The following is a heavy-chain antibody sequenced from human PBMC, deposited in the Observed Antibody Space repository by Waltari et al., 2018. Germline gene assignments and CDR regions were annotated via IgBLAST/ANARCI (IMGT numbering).Heavy chain of an antibody. CDR3: ARVPAYCSGGSCPDVDY. CDR2: INTKAVNP. Sequence: QVQLVQSGSELKKPGASVKVSCKAAGYTFTSYAMNWVRQPPGQGIEWMGWINTKAVNPMYAQGFTWRCVFSWDTSVRKAYLQLSSLRAEDTAVYYCARVPAYCSGGSCPDVDYLGQGTLVTVSS. CDR1: GYTFTSYA. J-gene: IGHJ4*02. V-gene: IGHV7-4-1*02. D-gene: IGHD2-15*01.